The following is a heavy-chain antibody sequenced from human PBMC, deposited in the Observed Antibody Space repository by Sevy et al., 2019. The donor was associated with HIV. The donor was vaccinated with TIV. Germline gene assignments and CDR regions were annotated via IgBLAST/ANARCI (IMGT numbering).Heavy chain of an antibody. CDR1: GGSFSDYS. J-gene: IGHJ3*02. CDR3: ARLYAAYDI. Sequence: SETPSLTCAIYGGSFSDYSWNWIRQSPGKGLEWIGEVNHRGSTNYNPSLKSRVTLSVDTSKNQFSLKLTSMTPADTAVYFCARLYAAYDIWGQGTLVTVSS. D-gene: IGHD2-2*01. CDR2: VNHRGST. V-gene: IGHV4-34*01.